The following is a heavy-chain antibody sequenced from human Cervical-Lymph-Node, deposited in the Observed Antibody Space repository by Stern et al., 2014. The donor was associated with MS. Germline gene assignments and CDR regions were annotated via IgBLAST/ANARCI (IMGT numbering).Heavy chain of an antibody. Sequence: VQLVESGPGLVKPSQTLSLTCKVSGDSIGIGTYYWSWIRPVPGQGLEWIGYLCCSGTSFYHPSLKRRLSTSVDTSNTPYSLRMDSVTAADAAVYYCAKGPREGVGSVTYFYGLDVWGQGTTVIVSS. J-gene: IGHJ6*02. CDR1: GDSIGIGTYY. V-gene: IGHV4-31*03. CDR3: AKGPREGVGSVTYFYGLDV. D-gene: IGHD3-10*01. CDR2: LCCSGTS.